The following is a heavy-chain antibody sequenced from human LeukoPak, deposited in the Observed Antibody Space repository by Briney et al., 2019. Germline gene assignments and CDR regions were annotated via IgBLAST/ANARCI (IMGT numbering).Heavy chain of an antibody. CDR2: INQSGST. V-gene: IGHV4-34*01. Sequence: SETLSLTCAVYGASFRDYYFSWIRQPPGRGLEWIGEINQSGSTNYNPSLQSRITISIDTSQNQFSLNLSSVTAADTAVYYCASVSDTAINWFDTWGQGTLVTVSS. CDR1: GASFRDYY. CDR3: ASVSDTAINWFDT. J-gene: IGHJ5*02. D-gene: IGHD5-18*01.